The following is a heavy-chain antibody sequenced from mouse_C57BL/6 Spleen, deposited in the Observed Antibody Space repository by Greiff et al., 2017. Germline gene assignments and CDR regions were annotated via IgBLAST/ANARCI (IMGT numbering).Heavy chain of an antibody. Sequence: QVQLQQSGAELVRPGASVTLSCKASGYTFTDYEMHWVKQTPVHGLEWIGAIDPETGGTAYNQKFKGKAILTADKSSSTAYMELRSLTSEDSAVYYCTRNDYGSNCYFDDWGTGTTLTVAS. J-gene: IGHJ2*01. D-gene: IGHD1-1*01. CDR1: GYTFTDYE. V-gene: IGHV1-15*01. CDR2: IDPETGGT. CDR3: TRNDYGSNCYFDD.